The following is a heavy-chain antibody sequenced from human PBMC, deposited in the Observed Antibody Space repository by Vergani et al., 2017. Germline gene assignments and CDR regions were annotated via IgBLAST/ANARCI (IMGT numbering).Heavy chain of an antibody. J-gene: IGHJ4*02. CDR3: ARDSGGVWPEVGYFDY. Sequence: QLQLQESGSGLVKPSQTLSLTCAVSGGSISSGGYSWSWIRQPPGKGLEWIGYIYHSGTTYYNPSLKSRVTISVDRSKNQFSLKLSSVTAADTAVYSCARDSGGVWPEVGYFDYWGQGTLVTVSS. CDR2: IYHSGTT. CDR1: GGSISSGGYS. V-gene: IGHV4-30-2*01. D-gene: IGHD2-21*02.